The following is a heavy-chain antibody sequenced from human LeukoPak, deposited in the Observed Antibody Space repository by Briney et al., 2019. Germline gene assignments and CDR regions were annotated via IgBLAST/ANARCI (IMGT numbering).Heavy chain of an antibody. CDR2: IGDGGGST. D-gene: IGHD6-6*01. J-gene: IGHJ2*01. V-gene: IGHV3-23*01. CDR3: AKGGIMQSSSPGLRYFHL. CDR1: GFTFISYV. Sequence: PGESLSLSCVASGFTFISYVMSWVRQAPGRGLEWVSVIGDGGGSTYYAESGKGRFTISRDNSKNTLYLQMNSLRAEDTAGYYCAKGGIMQSSSPGLRYFHLGGRGTLVCVSS.